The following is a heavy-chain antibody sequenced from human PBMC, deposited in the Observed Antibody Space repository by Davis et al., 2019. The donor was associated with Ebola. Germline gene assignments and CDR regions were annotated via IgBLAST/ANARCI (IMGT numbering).Heavy chain of an antibody. D-gene: IGHD6-13*01. CDR3: ARDQAAADNYYYYGMDV. Sequence: AASVKVSCKASGGTFSSYAISWVRQAPGQGLEWMGRINPNSGGTNYAQKFQGRVTMTRDTSISTAYMELSRLRSDDTAVYYCARDQAAADNYYYYGMDVWGEGTTVTVSS. CDR1: GGTFSSYA. CDR2: INPNSGGT. V-gene: IGHV1-2*06. J-gene: IGHJ6*04.